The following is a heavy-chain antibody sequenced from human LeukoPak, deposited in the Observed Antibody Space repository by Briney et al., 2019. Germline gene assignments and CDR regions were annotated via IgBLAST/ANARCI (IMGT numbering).Heavy chain of an antibody. CDR2: IYHSGST. D-gene: IGHD6-19*01. Sequence: PSGTLSLTCAVSGPSIRSSNWWSWVRQPPGKGLEWIGEIYHSGSTNYNPSLKRRVTISVDKSKNQFSLRVNSVTAADTAFYYCARGIALAGVTWFDPWGQGTLVTVSS. CDR1: GPSIRSSNW. V-gene: IGHV4-4*02. CDR3: ARGIALAGVTWFDP. J-gene: IGHJ5*02.